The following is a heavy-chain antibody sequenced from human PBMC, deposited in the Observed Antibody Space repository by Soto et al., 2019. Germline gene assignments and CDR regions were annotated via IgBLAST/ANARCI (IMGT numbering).Heavy chain of an antibody. D-gene: IGHD6-19*01. V-gene: IGHV3-33*01. CDR3: ARSAVAGNDYFDY. Sequence: PGGSLRLSCAASGFTFSSYGMHWVRQAPGKGLEWVAVIWYDGSNKYYADSVKGRFTISRDNSKNTLYLQMNSLRAEDTAVYYCARSAVAGNDYFDYWGQGTLVTVSS. CDR1: GFTFSSYG. J-gene: IGHJ4*02. CDR2: IWYDGSNK.